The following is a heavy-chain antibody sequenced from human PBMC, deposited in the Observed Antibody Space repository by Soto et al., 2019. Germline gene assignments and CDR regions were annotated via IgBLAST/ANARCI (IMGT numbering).Heavy chain of an antibody. CDR1: GGTFSSYA. J-gene: IGHJ6*02. Sequence: QVQLVQSGAEVKKPGSSVKVSCKASGGTFSSYAISWVRQAPGQGLEWMGGIIPIFGTANYAQKFQGRVTITADESESTAYMELSSLRSEDAAVYYCARTTHDYGGKDVWGQGTTVTVSS. D-gene: IGHD4-17*01. V-gene: IGHV1-69*01. CDR3: ARTTHDYGGKDV. CDR2: IIPIFGTA.